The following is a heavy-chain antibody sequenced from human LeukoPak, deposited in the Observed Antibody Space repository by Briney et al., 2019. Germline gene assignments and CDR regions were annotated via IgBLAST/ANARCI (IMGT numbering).Heavy chain of an antibody. D-gene: IGHD5-12*01. CDR2: IYSSGNT. CDR3: ARGLSGYDSYYYYYYMDV. CDR1: GGSIRSGSVY. Sequence: SETLSLTCIVSGGSIRSGSVYWDWIRQPAGRGLEWIGRIYSSGNTNYNPSLKSRVTIPVETSKNEFSLMLRSVTAADTALYYCARGLSGYDSYYYYYYMDVWGQGTTVTVSS. J-gene: IGHJ6*03. V-gene: IGHV4-61*02.